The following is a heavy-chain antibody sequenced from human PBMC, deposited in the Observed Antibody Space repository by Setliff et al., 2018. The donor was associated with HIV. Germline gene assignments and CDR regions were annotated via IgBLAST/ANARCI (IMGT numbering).Heavy chain of an antibody. CDR1: GGSISSSNW. V-gene: IGHV4-4*02. J-gene: IGHJ4*02. CDR2: IYFSGHT. CDR3: ARARGPEGYFDS. D-gene: IGHD3-10*01. Sequence: PSETLSLTCAVSGGSISSSNWWSWVRQPPGKGLEWIGEIYFSGHTNYNPSLKSRVTLSLDNSKKQFSLKLTSVTAADTAVYYCARARGPEGYFDSWGQGTLVTVSS.